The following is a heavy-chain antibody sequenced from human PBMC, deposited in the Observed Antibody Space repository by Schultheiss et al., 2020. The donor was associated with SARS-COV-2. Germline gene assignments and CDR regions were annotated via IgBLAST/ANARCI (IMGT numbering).Heavy chain of an antibody. CDR2: INHSGST. D-gene: IGHD5-24*01. CDR3: ARVSRDGSFDY. V-gene: IGHV4-34*01. J-gene: IGHJ4*02. Sequence: GSLRLSCAVYGGSFSGYYWSWIRQPPGKGLEWIGEINHSGSTNYNPSLKSRVTISVDTSKNQFSLKLSSVTAADTAVYYCARVSRDGSFDYWGQGTLVTVSS. CDR1: GGSFSGYY.